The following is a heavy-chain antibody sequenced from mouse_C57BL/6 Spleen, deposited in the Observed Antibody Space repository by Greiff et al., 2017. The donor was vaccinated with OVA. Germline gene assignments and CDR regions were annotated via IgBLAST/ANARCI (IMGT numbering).Heavy chain of an antibody. CDR3: ARYGDDGFYYYAMDY. CDR1: GFTFPDYY. CDR2: FRNKANGYTT. J-gene: IGHJ4*01. D-gene: IGHD2-3*01. V-gene: IGHV7-3*01. Sequence: EVQGVESGGGLVQPGGSLSLSCAASGFTFPDYYMSWVRQPPGKALEWLGFFRNKANGYTTEYSASVKGRFTISRDNSQSILYLQMNALRAEDSATYYCARYGDDGFYYYAMDYWGQGTSVTVSS.